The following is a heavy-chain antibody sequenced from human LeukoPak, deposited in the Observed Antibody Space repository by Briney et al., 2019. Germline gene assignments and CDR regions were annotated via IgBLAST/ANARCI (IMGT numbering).Heavy chain of an antibody. D-gene: IGHD6-13*01. Sequence: SQTLSLTCDITGDSVSSNSAAWNWIRQSPSRGLEWLGRTYYRSNWYNDYAVSVKSRITINADTSKNQFSLQLNSVTPEDTAVYYCARDGYSSTWYVFDYWGQGTLVTVSS. J-gene: IGHJ4*02. V-gene: IGHV6-1*01. CDR3: ARDGYSSTWYVFDY. CDR2: TYYRSNWYN. CDR1: GDSVSSNSAA.